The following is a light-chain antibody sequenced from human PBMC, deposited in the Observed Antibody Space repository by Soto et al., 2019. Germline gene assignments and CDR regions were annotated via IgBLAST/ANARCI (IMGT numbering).Light chain of an antibody. CDR3: QQYGNSPFT. J-gene: IGKJ3*01. Sequence: EIVLTQSPGTLSLSPGERATLSCRASQSVARNYLAWYQQKPGQAPSLLIYGASSRATGIPDRFSGSGSGTDFTLTISRLEPEDFAVYYCQQYGNSPFTFGPGTKVDIK. CDR2: GAS. V-gene: IGKV3-20*01. CDR1: QSVARNY.